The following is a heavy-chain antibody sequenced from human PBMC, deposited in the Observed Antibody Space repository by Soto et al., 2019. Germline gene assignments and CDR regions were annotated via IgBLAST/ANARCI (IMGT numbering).Heavy chain of an antibody. CDR1: RFTLSSYG. V-gene: IGHV3-33*01. CDR2: IWYDGSNK. D-gene: IGHD2-21*02. CDR3: ARGPHDVEVTARDC. Sequence: SPKLASAASRFTLSSYGMHWVRQAPGKGLEWVAVIWYDGSNKKYADSVKGRFTISRDNSKNTLYLQMNSLRDEDTAVDYCARGPHDVEVTARDCWGQGSMVTVAS. J-gene: IGHJ4*02.